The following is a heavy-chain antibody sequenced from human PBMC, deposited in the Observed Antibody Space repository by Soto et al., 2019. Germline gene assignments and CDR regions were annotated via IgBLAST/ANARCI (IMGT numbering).Heavy chain of an antibody. CDR2: INHSGST. V-gene: IGHV4-34*01. Sequence: QVQLQQWGAGLLKPSETLSLTCAVYGGSFSSYYWYWIRQSQGKGLQWVGEINHSGSTNYNPSLKIRVAISVDTSTNQFSLKLSSVTAADTAVYYCARGRRQQRVAIPISYKIEYWGQGTLVTVSS. D-gene: IGHD6-13*01. CDR3: ARGRRQQRVAIPISYKIEY. J-gene: IGHJ4*02. CDR1: GGSFSSYY.